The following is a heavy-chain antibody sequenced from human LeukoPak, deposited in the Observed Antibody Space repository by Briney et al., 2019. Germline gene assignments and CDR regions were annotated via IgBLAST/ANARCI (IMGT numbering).Heavy chain of an antibody. Sequence: GGSLRLSCAASGFPFDIYNMNWVRQAPGKGLEWVSSIGGSGSHIYYADSMKGRFTISRDNAKNSLYLQMNSLRAEDTAVYYCARLRYYEDYWGQGTLVTVSS. D-gene: IGHD3-22*01. CDR2: IGGSGSHI. CDR1: GFPFDIYN. J-gene: IGHJ4*02. V-gene: IGHV3-21*01. CDR3: ARLRYYEDY.